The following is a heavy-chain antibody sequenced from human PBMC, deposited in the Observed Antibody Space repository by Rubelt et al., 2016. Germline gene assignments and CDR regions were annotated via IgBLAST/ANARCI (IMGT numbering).Heavy chain of an antibody. D-gene: IGHD3-22*01. J-gene: IGHJ4*02. V-gene: IGHV3-15*01. Sequence: EVQLVESGGGLVKPGGSLRLSCAASGFTFSNAWMSWVRQAPGKGLEWVGRIKSKTDGGTTDYAAPVKGRFTISRDDSKNTLYRQMNSLKTEDTAVYYCTTRFYYDSSPNIHWGQGTLVTVSS. CDR3: TTRFYYDSSPNIH. CDR2: IKSKTDGGTT. CDR1: GFTFSNAW.